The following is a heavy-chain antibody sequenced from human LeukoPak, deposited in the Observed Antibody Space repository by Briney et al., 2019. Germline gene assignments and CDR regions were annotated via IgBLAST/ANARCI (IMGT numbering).Heavy chain of an antibody. Sequence: GGSLRLSCAASGFTFSSYAMSWVRQAPGKGLEWVSAISGSGGSTYYADSVKGRFTISRDNSKNTLYLQMNSLRAEDTAVYYCAKGKMATIRGGDFDYRGQGTLVTVSS. J-gene: IGHJ4*02. CDR2: ISGSGGST. CDR1: GFTFSSYA. V-gene: IGHV3-23*01. CDR3: AKGKMATIRGGDFDY. D-gene: IGHD5-12*01.